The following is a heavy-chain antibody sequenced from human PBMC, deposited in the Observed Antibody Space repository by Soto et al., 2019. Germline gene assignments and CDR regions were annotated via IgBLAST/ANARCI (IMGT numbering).Heavy chain of an antibody. CDR2: IIPIFGTT. CDR1: GDIFSGYS. D-gene: IGHD5-12*01. V-gene: IGHV1-69*14. J-gene: IGHJ4*02. CDR3: ARDRGSGYDPGDY. Sequence: QVQLVQSGAEVKKPASSVKVSCKTSGDIFSGYSISWVRQATGQGLEWMGGIIPIFGTTNYAQRFHGRVTITADKSTSTVYMELYSLKSEDTAVYYCARDRGSGYDPGDYWGQGTLVTVSS.